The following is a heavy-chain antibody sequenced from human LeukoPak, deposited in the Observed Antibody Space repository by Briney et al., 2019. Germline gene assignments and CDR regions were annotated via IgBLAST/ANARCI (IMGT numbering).Heavy chain of an antibody. J-gene: IGHJ5*02. V-gene: IGHV4-59*08. CDR1: GGSISSYY. CDR2: IYYSGST. CDR3: ARRVGYCSGGSCRNWFDP. Sequence: SETLSRTCTVSGGSISSYYWSWIRQPPGKGLEWIGYIYYSGSTNYNPSLKSRVNISVDTSKNQFSLKLSSVTAADTAVYYCARRVGYCSGGSCRNWFDPWGQGTLVTVSS. D-gene: IGHD2-15*01.